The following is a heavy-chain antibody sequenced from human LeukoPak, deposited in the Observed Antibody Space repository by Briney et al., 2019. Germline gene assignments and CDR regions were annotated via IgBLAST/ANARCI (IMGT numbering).Heavy chain of an antibody. CDR1: GFTFSSYE. V-gene: IGHV3-48*03. CDR2: ISSSGTTI. Sequence: SGGSLTLSCAASGFTFSSYEMNWVRQAPGKGLEWVSYISSSGTTIYYADSVKGRFTISRDNAKNSLYLQMNSLRAQDSAVYYCARDSGFGSVYAVDFWGQGTLVTVSS. J-gene: IGHJ4*02. CDR3: ARDSGFGSVYAVDF. D-gene: IGHD5/OR15-5a*01.